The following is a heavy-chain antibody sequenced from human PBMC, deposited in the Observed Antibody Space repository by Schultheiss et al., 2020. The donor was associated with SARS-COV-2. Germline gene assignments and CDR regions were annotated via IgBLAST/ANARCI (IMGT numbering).Heavy chain of an antibody. CDR1: GFTFSTYG. V-gene: IGHV3-30*03. D-gene: IGHD3-10*01. J-gene: IGHJ6*02. Sequence: GGSLRLSCAASGFTFSTYGMHWVRQAPGKGLEWVAAISHDGSNKYYADSVKGRFTISRDNTKNTLYLQVNSLRAEDTAVYYCARGTSYYYASGGVDVWGQGTTVTVSS. CDR2: ISHDGSNK. CDR3: ARGTSYYYASGGVDV.